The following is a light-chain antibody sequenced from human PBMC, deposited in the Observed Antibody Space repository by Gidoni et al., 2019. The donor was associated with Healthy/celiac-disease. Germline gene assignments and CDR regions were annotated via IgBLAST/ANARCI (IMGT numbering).Light chain of an antibody. V-gene: IGLV1-44*01. CDR2: SNT. CDR1: SSNIGSNT. J-gene: IGLJ3*02. CDR3: AAWDDSLNGWV. Sequence: QSVLTQPPSASGTPGQRVTISCSGSSSNIGSNTVIWYQQLPGTAPKLLIYSNTQRPSGVPDRFSGSKSGTSASLAISGLQSEDEADYYCAAWDDSLNGWVFGGGTKLTVL.